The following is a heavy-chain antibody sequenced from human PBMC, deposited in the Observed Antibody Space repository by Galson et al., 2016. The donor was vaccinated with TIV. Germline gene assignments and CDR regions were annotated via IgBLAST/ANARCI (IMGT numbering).Heavy chain of an antibody. V-gene: IGHV3-21*04. D-gene: IGHD4-17*01. CDR3: ARSADDYDLHFNL. J-gene: IGHJ4*02. CDR2: ISTGDRYI. CDR1: GFTFSGYR. Sequence: SLRLSCAASGFTFSGYRMNWVRQAPGKGLEWVSIISTGDRYIYYADSVKGRFTISRDNAKNFLYLQLNSLSAEDTAIYYCARSADDYDLHFNLWGQGTLVTVAS.